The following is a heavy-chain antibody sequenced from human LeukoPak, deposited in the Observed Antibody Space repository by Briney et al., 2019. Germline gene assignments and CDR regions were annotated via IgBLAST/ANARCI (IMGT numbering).Heavy chain of an antibody. CDR1: GGTFTNYA. Sequence: SVKVSCKASGGTFTNYAINWVRQAPGQGLEWMGRIIPILDVTNYAQKFQGRVTITADQSTSTAYMELSSLRSEDTAVYYCAREPGFDSSGYLNWFDPWGQGTLVTVSS. V-gene: IGHV1-69*04. CDR2: IIPILDVT. CDR3: AREPGFDSSGYLNWFDP. D-gene: IGHD3-22*01. J-gene: IGHJ5*02.